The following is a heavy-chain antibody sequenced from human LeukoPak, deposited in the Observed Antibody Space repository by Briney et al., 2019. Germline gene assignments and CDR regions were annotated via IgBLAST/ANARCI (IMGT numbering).Heavy chain of an antibody. Sequence: GESLKISCKASGYSFTSHWIGWVRQMPGKGLEWMGIIYPGDSDTRYSPPFQGQVTISADKSISTAYLQWSSLKASDTAMYYCARRPRDSSGYCDFDYWGQGTLVTVSS. CDR2: IYPGDSDT. J-gene: IGHJ4*02. CDR3: ARRPRDSSGYCDFDY. D-gene: IGHD3-22*01. CDR1: GYSFTSHW. V-gene: IGHV5-51*01.